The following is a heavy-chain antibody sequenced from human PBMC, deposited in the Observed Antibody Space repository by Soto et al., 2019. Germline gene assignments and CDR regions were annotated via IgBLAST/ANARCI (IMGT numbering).Heavy chain of an antibody. V-gene: IGHV3-23*01. CDR2: ISGSGGST. CDR3: ARDRRYFDWLTPYYYYGMDV. D-gene: IGHD3-9*01. Sequence: GGSLRLSCAASGFTFSSYAMSWVRQAPGKGLEWVSAISGSGGSTYYADSVKGRFTISRDNSKNTLYLQMNSLRAEDTAVYYCARDRRYFDWLTPYYYYGMDVWGQGTTVTVSS. CDR1: GFTFSSYA. J-gene: IGHJ6*02.